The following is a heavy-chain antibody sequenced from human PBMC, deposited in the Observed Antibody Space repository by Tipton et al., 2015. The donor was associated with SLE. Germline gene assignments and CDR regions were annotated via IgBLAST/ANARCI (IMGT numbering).Heavy chain of an antibody. CDR2: ISGSGDRT. CDR1: GFTFANYA. J-gene: IGHJ4*02. D-gene: IGHD5-12*01. CDR3: AKDLNRVATSPFDY. V-gene: IGHV3-23*01. Sequence: GSLRLSCAASGFTFANYAMSWVRQAPGKGLEWVSAISGSGDRTYYADSVKGHLTISRDNSKNTLYLQMNSLRGEDTAVYYCAKDLNRVATSPFDYWGQGTLVTVSS.